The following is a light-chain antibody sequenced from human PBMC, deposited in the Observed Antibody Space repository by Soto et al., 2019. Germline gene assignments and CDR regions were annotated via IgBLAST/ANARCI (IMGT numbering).Light chain of an antibody. V-gene: IGKV3-11*01. CDR1: QDIITY. Sequence: EIVLTQSPATLSLSPGEGATLSCRASQDIITYLVWYQHKPGQAPRLLIYAASNRATGIPARFSGSGSGTDFTLTISRLEPEDFAVYYCQQRRDWPRTFGQGTKVEIK. CDR2: AAS. CDR3: QQRRDWPRT. J-gene: IGKJ1*01.